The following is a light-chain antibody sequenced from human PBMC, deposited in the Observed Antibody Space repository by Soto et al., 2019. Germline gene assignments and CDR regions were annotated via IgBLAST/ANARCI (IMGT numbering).Light chain of an antibody. V-gene: IGLV1-40*01. CDR3: QSYDSSLSAFYV. J-gene: IGLJ1*01. CDR1: SSNIGAGYD. Sequence: QSVLTQPPSVSEAPGQRVTISCTGSSSNIGAGYDVHWYQQLPGTAPKLLIYGNSNRPSGVPDRFSGSKSGTSASQAITGLQAEDEADYYCQSYDSSLSAFYVFGTGTKLTGL. CDR2: GNS.